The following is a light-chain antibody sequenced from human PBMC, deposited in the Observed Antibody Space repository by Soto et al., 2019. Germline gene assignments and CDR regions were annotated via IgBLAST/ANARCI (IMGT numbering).Light chain of an antibody. CDR1: QSISSW. CDR3: QHYNTYPWT. J-gene: IGKJ1*01. Sequence: DIQMTQSPSILSASVGDRVTITGLASQSISSWLAWYQQKPGKAPNLLIYKASHLENGVPSRFSGSGSGTEFTLTISSLQPGDFATYYCQHYNTYPWTFGQGTKVDI. V-gene: IGKV1-5*03. CDR2: KAS.